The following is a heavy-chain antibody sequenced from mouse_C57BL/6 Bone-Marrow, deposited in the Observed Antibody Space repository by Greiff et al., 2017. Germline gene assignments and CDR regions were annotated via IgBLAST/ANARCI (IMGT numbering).Heavy chain of an antibody. V-gene: IGHV14-4*01. Sequence: PEQGLEWIGWIDPENGDTEYASKFQGKATITADTSSNTAYLQLSSLTSEDTAVYYCTTGVHYWGQGTTLTVSS. CDR3: TTGVHY. J-gene: IGHJ2*01. CDR2: IDPENGDT.